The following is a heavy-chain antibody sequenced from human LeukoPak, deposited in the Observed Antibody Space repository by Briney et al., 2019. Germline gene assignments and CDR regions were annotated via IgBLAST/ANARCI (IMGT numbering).Heavy chain of an antibody. Sequence: GGSLRLSCAASGFTFSSYAMSWVRQAPGKGLEWVSAISGSGGSTYCADSVKGRFTISRDNSKNTLYLQMNSLRAEDTAVYYCAKGSPVGYYYDSSGYYYLTPLDYWGQGTLVTVSS. CDR1: GFTFSSYA. CDR3: AKGSPVGYYYDSSGYYYLTPLDY. CDR2: ISGSGGST. D-gene: IGHD3-22*01. J-gene: IGHJ4*02. V-gene: IGHV3-23*01.